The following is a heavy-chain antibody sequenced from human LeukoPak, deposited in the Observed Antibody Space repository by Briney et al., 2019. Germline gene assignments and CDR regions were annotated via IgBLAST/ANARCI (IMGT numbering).Heavy chain of an antibody. V-gene: IGHV1-8*03. J-gene: IGHJ6*03. CDR1: GYTFISYD. Sequence: GASVKVSCKTSGYTFISYDLNWVRQAPGQGLEWMGWINPNSGNTGYAQKFQGRLTITRDTSIDTVYMELSSLRSGDTAVYFCARGYYYYYYTDVWGKGTTVTVSS. CDR2: INPNSGNT. CDR3: ARGYYYYYYTDV.